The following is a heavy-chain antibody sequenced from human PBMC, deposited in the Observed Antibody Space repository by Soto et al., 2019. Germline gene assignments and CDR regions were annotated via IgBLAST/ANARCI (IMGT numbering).Heavy chain of an antibody. CDR2: IDPSDSYT. CDR3: ARLGYCSTSSCYTGIYYGMVV. Sequence: GESLKISCKGSGYSFTSYWISWVRQMPGKGLEWMGRIDPSDSYTNYSPSFQGHVTISADKSISTAYLQWSSLKASDTAMYYCARLGYCSTSSCYTGIYYGMVVWGQGTTVTVSS. D-gene: IGHD2-2*02. CDR1: GYSFTSYW. J-gene: IGHJ6*02. V-gene: IGHV5-10-1*01.